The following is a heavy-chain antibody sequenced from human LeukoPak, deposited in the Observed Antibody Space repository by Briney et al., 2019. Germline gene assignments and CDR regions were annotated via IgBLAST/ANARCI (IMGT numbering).Heavy chain of an antibody. CDR2: IYSGGST. CDR1: GFTVSSNY. D-gene: IGHD3-9*01. J-gene: IGHJ4*02. CDR3: ARDSRYYDILTGYYRGYYFDY. Sequence: GGSLRLSCAASGFTVSSNYMSWVRQAPGKGLEWVSVIYSGGSTYYADSVKGRFTISRDNSKNTPYLQMNSLRAEDTAVYYCARDSRYYDILTGYYRGYYFDYWGQGTLVTVSS. V-gene: IGHV3-66*01.